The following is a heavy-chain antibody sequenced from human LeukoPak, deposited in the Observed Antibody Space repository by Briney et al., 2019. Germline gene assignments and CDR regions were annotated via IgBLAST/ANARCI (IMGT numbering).Heavy chain of an antibody. CDR2: LSGGDGNT. CDR1: GFTFNRYA. D-gene: IGHD2-2*01. Sequence: GGSLRLSCAASGFTFNRYAMNWVRQAPGKGLEWVSGLSGGDGNTYYADSVKGRFTISSDTSKNTLYLQMSSLRAEDTAVYYCAKDLAWADIEVAPAASGMDVWGQGTTVTVSS. CDR3: AKDLAWADIEVAPAASGMDV. J-gene: IGHJ6*02. V-gene: IGHV3-23*01.